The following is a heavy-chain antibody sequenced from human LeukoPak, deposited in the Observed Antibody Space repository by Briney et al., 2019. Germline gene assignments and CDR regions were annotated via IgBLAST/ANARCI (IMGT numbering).Heavy chain of an antibody. V-gene: IGHV4-59*01. CDR1: GGSISSYY. Sequence: SETLSLTCTVSGGSISSYYWSWIRRPPGKGLEWIGYIYYSGSTNYNPSLKSRVTISVDTSKNQFSLKLSSVTAADTAVYYCARVEEVAFDIWGQGTMVTVSS. D-gene: IGHD3-3*01. CDR2: IYYSGST. CDR3: ARVEEVAFDI. J-gene: IGHJ3*02.